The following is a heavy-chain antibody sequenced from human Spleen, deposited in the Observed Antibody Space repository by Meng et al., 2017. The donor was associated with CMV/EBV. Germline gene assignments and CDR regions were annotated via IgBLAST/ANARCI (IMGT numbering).Heavy chain of an antibody. CDR1: GGSVSSGSYY. V-gene: IGHV4-61*01. CDR3: ARVGCSGGSCYADN. Sequence: SETLSLTCTVSGGSVSSGSYYWSWIRQPPGKGLEWIGHIYYSGSTNYNPSLKSRVTISVDTSKNQFSLKLSSVTAADTAVYYCARVGCSGGSCYADNWGRGTLVTVSS. D-gene: IGHD2-15*01. CDR2: IYYSGST. J-gene: IGHJ4*02.